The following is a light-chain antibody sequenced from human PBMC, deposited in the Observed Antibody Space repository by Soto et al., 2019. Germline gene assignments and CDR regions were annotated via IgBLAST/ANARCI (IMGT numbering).Light chain of an antibody. Sequence: EIVLTQSPATLSVTPGERATLSCRASQSVSSFLSWFQQIPGQAPRLLIYGASMRATGIPDRFSGSGSGTDFTLTISRLEPEDFAVYYCQQCGSSSTFGQGTRLEIK. CDR2: GAS. J-gene: IGKJ5*01. CDR3: QQCGSSST. CDR1: QSVSSF. V-gene: IGKV3-20*01.